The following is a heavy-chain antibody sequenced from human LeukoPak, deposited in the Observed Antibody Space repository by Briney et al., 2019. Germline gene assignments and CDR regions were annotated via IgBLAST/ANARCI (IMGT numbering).Heavy chain of an antibody. Sequence: SETLCLTCTVSGGSIGTYYWSWIRQSPGKGLEWIGYIYVTGSTRYNPYLQSRVTISVDTSRNQFFLKMSPVTAADTAVYYCARHIGGGIEDMDVWGKGTKVTVSS. V-gene: IGHV4-59*08. J-gene: IGHJ6*03. CDR3: ARHIGGGIEDMDV. CDR2: IYVTGST. CDR1: GGSIGTYY. D-gene: IGHD3-16*02.